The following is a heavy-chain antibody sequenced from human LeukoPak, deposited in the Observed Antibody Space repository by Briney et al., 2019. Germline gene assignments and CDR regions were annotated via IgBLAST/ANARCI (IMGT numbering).Heavy chain of an antibody. Sequence: GGSLRLSCAASGFTFRSYDMHWVRQATGKGLEWVSGIGTAGEIYYPGSVKGRFTISRDTSRNTLYLQMNSLRAEDTAMYYCAKPLMRDRWFGESWGQGTLVTVSS. D-gene: IGHD3-10*01. CDR1: GFTFRSYD. V-gene: IGHV3-13*01. CDR2: IGTAGEI. CDR3: AKPLMRDRWFGES. J-gene: IGHJ5*02.